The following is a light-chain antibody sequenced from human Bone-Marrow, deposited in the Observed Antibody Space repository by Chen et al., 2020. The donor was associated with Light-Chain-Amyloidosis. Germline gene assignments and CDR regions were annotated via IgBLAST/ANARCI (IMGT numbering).Light chain of an antibody. CDR3: NSYTSSSTV. Sequence: QSVVTQPPSASGTPGQRVTISCPGNSSNMGSYFGFWYHQLPGRAPRLLMYRSNRRPAGVSDRFSGSKSGTSASLAIGGLQTEDEADYYCNSYTSSSTVFGGGTKLTVL. V-gene: IGLV1-47*01. J-gene: IGLJ3*02. CDR1: SSNMGSYF. CDR2: RSN.